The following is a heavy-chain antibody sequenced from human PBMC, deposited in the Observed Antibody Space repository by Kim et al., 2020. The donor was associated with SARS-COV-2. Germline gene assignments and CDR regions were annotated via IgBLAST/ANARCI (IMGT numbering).Heavy chain of an antibody. CDR1: GGSFSGYY. CDR2: INHSGST. Sequence: SETLSLTCAVYGGSFSGYYWSWIRQPPGKGLEWIGEINHSGSTNYNPSLKSRVTISVDTSKNQFSLKLSSVTAADTAVYYCARGPQWLVRFRDWGQGTLV. J-gene: IGHJ4*02. D-gene: IGHD6-19*01. CDR3: ARGPQWLVRFRD. V-gene: IGHV4-34*01.